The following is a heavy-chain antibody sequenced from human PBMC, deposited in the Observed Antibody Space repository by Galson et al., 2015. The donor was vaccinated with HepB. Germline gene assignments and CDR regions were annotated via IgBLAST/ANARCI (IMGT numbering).Heavy chain of an antibody. CDR2: IIPILGIA. CDR1: GGTFSSYA. J-gene: IGHJ4*02. D-gene: IGHD3-16*01. CDR3: ARVLGVADAPVDY. V-gene: IGHV1-69*04. Sequence: SVKVSCKASGGTFSSYAISWVRQAPGQGLEWMGRIIPILGIANYAQKFQGRVTITADKSTSTAYMELSSLRSEDTAVYYCARVLGVADAPVDYWGQGTLVTVSS.